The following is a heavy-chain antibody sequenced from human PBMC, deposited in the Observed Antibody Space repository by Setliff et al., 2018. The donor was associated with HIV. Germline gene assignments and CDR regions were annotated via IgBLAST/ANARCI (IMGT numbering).Heavy chain of an antibody. CDR1: GFTFSSYG. CDR2: ITGDSSRI. J-gene: IGHJ3*02. Sequence: GGSLRLSCAASGFTFSSYGMHWVRQAPGKGLEWISYITGDSSRITYADSVKGRFTISRDHAKNSLYLQMNSLRAEDTAIYYCARDTAYFFDIWGQGTMVTVSS. CDR3: ARDTAYFFDI. V-gene: IGHV3-48*01. D-gene: IGHD1-26*01.